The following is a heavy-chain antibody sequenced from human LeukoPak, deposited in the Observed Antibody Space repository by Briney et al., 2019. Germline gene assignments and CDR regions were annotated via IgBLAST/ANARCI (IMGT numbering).Heavy chain of an antibody. J-gene: IGHJ5*02. CDR2: IIPILGIA. V-gene: IGHV1-69*04. Sequence: SVKVSCKASGGTFSSYAISWVRQAPGQGLEWMGRIIPILGIANYAQKFQGRVTITADKSTSTAYMELSSLRSEDTAVYYCAREVRVGGSGSLKPWGQGTLVTVPS. D-gene: IGHD1-26*01. CDR3: AREVRVGGSGSLKP. CDR1: GGTFSSYA.